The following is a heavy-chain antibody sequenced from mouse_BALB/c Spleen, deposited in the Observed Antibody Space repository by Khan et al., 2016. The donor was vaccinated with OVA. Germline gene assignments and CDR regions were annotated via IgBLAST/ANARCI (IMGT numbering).Heavy chain of an antibody. V-gene: IGHV9-3-1*01. J-gene: IGHJ3*01. CDR2: INTYIGEP. Sequence: QIQLVQSGPELKKPGETVKISCKASGYTFTDYGMNWVKQTPGKGLKWMGYINTYIGEPTYADDFKGRFAFSLETSASTAYLHINNLKNEDTATXVCTRSPTWSAYWGQGTLVTVSA. CDR3: TRSPTWSAY. CDR1: GYTFTDYG.